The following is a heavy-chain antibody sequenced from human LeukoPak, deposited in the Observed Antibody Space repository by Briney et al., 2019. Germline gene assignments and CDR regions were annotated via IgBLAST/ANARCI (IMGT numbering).Heavy chain of an antibody. Sequence: APVKVSCKASGYTFTSYGISWVRQAPGQGLEWMGWISAYNGNTNYAQKLQGRVTMTTDTSTSTAYMELRSLRSDDTAVYYCARDPTITIFGVVTRNDNWFDPWGQGTLVTVSS. V-gene: IGHV1-18*01. D-gene: IGHD3-3*01. CDR1: GYTFTSYG. CDR2: ISAYNGNT. J-gene: IGHJ5*02. CDR3: ARDPTITIFGVVTRNDNWFDP.